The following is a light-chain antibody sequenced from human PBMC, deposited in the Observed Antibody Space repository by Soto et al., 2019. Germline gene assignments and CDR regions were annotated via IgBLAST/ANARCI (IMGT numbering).Light chain of an antibody. V-gene: IGKV3-20*01. CDR2: CAS. Sequence: TQSPATLSVTPGARATHSFRASQSVGSDLVWYRQQPGHAPRLLIYCASTSATGVPDRLFGGGSCADFSLTISRLEPDDVVAYYCRQYGSTTGTFGQGTKVDI. CDR3: RQYGSTTGT. CDR1: QSVGSD. J-gene: IGKJ1*01.